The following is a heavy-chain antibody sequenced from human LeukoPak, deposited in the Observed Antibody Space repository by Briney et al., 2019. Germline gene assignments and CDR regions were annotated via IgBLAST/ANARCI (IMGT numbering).Heavy chain of an antibody. J-gene: IGHJ3*02. V-gene: IGHV4-34*01. CDR1: GGSFSGYY. Sequence: PSETLSLTCAVYGGSFSGYYWSWIRQPPGKGLEWIGEINHSGSTNYNPSLKSRVTISVDTSKNQFSLKLSFVTAADTAVYYCARRVPYYDRPFGAFDIWGQGTMVTVSS. D-gene: IGHD3-22*01. CDR2: INHSGST. CDR3: ARRVPYYDRPFGAFDI.